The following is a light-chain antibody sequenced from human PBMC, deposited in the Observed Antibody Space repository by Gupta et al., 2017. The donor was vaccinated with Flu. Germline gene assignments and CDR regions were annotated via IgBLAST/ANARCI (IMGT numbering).Light chain of an antibody. CDR1: SSDIGGFNY. CDR3: GSHAVSNKYV. CDR2: EVS. J-gene: IGLJ1*01. V-gene: IGLV2-8*01. Sequence: GQSVTISCAGTSSDIGGFNYVSWYQQHPGKAPKLMVYEVSKRPSGVPDRFSGSKSGNTASLTVSGLQAEDEADYYCGSHAVSNKYVFGTGTQ.